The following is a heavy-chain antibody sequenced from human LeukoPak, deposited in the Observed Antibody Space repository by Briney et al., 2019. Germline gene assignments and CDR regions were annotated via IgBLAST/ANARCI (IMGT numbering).Heavy chain of an antibody. J-gene: IGHJ5*02. CDR1: GGSISSSSYY. V-gene: IGHV4-39*07. CDR2: IYYSGST. Sequence: SETLSLTCTVSGGSISSSSYYWGWIRQPPGKGLEWIGNIYYSGSTYYNPSLKSRVTISVDTSKNQFSLKLSSVTAADTAVYYCAREQERIAYYYDSSGYHPWGQGTLVTVSS. D-gene: IGHD3-22*01. CDR3: AREQERIAYYYDSSGYHP.